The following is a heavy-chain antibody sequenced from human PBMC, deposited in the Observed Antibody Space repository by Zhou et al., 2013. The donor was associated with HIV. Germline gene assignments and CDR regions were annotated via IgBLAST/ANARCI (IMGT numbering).Heavy chain of an antibody. V-gene: IGHV1-69*04. CDR3: ARDHYYDSSGYCDY. J-gene: IGHJ4*02. Sequence: QVQLVQSGAEVKKPGSSVKVSCKASGGTFSSYAISWVRQAPGQGLEWMGRIIPILGIANYAQKFQGRVTITADKSTSTAYMELSSLRSEDTAVYYCARDHYYDSSGYCDYWGQGNPGSPSPQ. D-gene: IGHD3-22*01. CDR1: GGTFSSYA. CDR2: IIPILGIA.